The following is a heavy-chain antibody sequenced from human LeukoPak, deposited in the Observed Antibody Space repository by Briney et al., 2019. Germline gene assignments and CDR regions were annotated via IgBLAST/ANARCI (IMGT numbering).Heavy chain of an antibody. V-gene: IGHV1-18*01. J-gene: IGHJ4*02. CDR1: GYTFTSYG. D-gene: IGHD3-22*01. CDR2: ISAYNSNT. CDR3: ARDQVPNAYYYDSSGYYY. Sequence: GASVKVSCKASGYTFTSYGISWVRQAPGQGLEWMGWISAYNSNTNYAQKLQGRVTMTTDTSTSTAYMELRSLRSDDTAVYYCARDQVPNAYYYDSSGYYYWGQGTLVTVSS.